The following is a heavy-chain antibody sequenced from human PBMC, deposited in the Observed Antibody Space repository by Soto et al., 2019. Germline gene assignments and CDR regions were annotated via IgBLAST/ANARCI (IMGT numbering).Heavy chain of an antibody. CDR2: TYYRSKWYN. Sequence: SQTLSLTCAISGDSVSINSAAWNWIRQSPSRGLEWLGRTYYRSKWYNDYAVSVKSQITINPDTSKNQFSLQLNSVTPEDTAVYYCAKSIAAAGNVYYYGMDVWGQGTTVTVSS. V-gene: IGHV6-1*01. CDR3: AKSIAAAGNVYYYGMDV. D-gene: IGHD6-13*01. J-gene: IGHJ6*02. CDR1: GDSVSINSAA.